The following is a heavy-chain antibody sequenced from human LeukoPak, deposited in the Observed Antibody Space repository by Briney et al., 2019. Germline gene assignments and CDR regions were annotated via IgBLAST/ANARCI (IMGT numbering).Heavy chain of an antibody. CDR1: GFTFSSYW. V-gene: IGHV3-48*01. CDR2: ISSSSTI. Sequence: GGSLRLSCAASGFTFSSYWMSWVRQAPGKGLEWVSYISSSSTIYYADSVKGRFTISRDNAKNSLYLQMNSLRAEDTAVYYCARDRDVVVPAAMTGWFDPWGQGTLVTVSS. CDR3: ARDRDVVVPAAMTGWFDP. J-gene: IGHJ5*02. D-gene: IGHD2-2*01.